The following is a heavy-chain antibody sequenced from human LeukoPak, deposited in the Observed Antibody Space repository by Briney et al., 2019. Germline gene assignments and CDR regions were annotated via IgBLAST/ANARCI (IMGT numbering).Heavy chain of an antibody. Sequence: GGSLRLSCVASGFTFSSYSMNWVRQAPGKGLEWVSYISSSNSPIYYADSLRGRFTISRDNAKNSLFLQMNSLRVEDTAVYYCAREPSGVLGLDYWGQGTLVTVSS. V-gene: IGHV3-48*01. CDR3: AREPSGVLGLDY. CDR2: ISSSNSPI. D-gene: IGHD3-10*01. J-gene: IGHJ4*02. CDR1: GFTFSSYS.